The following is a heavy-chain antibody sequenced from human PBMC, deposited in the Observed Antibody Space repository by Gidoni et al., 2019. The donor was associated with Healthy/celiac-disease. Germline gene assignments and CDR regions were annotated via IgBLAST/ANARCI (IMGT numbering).Heavy chain of an antibody. CDR2: ISGSGGST. CDR1: GFTLSTSS. D-gene: IGHD3-3*01. J-gene: IGHJ4*02. Sequence: EVQLLESGGGWVQPGGSLLLSCAASGFTLSTSSMSWVRQDPGKGLEWVSAISGSGGSTYYADSVKGRFTISRDNSKNTLYLQMNSLRAEDTAVYYCAREITIFGVVIRYYFDYWGQGTLVTVSS. V-gene: IGHV3-23*01. CDR3: AREITIFGVVIRYYFDY.